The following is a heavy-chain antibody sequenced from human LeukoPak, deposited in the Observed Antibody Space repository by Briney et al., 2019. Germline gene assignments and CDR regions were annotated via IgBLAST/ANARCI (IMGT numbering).Heavy chain of an antibody. CDR2: ISGSGGST. V-gene: IGHV3-23*01. CDR1: GFTFSSYG. D-gene: IGHD3-22*01. J-gene: IGHJ3*02. CDR3: AKEAYYYDSSGYFVPPAFDI. Sequence: PGGTLRLSCAASGFTFSSYGMSWVRQAPGKGLEWVSAISGSGGSTYYADSVKGRFTISRDNSKNTLYLQMNSLRAEDTAVYYCAKEAYYYDSSGYFVPPAFDIWGQGTMVTVSS.